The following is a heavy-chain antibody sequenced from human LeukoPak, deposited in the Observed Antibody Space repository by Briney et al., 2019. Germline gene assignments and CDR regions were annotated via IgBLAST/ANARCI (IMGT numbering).Heavy chain of an antibody. D-gene: IGHD5-18*01. V-gene: IGHV3-48*04. J-gene: IGHJ4*02. CDR2: ISSSGNTI. CDR3: ARLRGYSYGYGDY. CDR1: GFTFSSYS. Sequence: GSLRLSCAASGFTFSSYSMNWVCQAPGKGLEWVSYISSSGNTIDYADSVKGRFTISRDNAKNSLYLQMVSLRAEDTAVYYCARLRGYSYGYGDYWGQGTLVTVSS.